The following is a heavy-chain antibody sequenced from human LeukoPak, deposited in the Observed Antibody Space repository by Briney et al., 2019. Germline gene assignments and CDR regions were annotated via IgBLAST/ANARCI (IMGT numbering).Heavy chain of an antibody. CDR1: VFTFDDYG. CDR2: INWNGGST. Sequence: GGSLRLSCSASVFTFDDYGVSWVRQAPGKGLEWGSGINWNGGSTGYADSVKARFTIPRDNAKNSLYLQMNSLRAEDTALYHCARERRFGENYCLDPWGQGTLVTVSS. D-gene: IGHD3-10*01. V-gene: IGHV3-20*01. CDR3: ARERRFGENYCLDP. J-gene: IGHJ5*02.